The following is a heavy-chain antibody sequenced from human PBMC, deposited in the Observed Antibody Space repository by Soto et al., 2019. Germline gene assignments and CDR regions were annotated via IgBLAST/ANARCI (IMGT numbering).Heavy chain of an antibody. Sequence: GESLKISCKGSGYSFAGYWIAWVRQLPGKGLEWMGIIYPSDSDIRYSPSFQGHVTISADKSTNTAYLQWSSLKASDTAIYYCARSTSTYHWFDPWGQGTLVTVSS. CDR1: GYSFAGYW. CDR2: IYPSDSDI. CDR3: ARSTSTYHWFDP. J-gene: IGHJ5*02. V-gene: IGHV5-51*01. D-gene: IGHD2-2*01.